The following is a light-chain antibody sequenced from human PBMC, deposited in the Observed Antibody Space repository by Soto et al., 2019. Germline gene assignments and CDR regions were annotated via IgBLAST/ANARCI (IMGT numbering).Light chain of an antibody. CDR1: SSDVGNYNL. CDR2: EGS. Sequence: QSALTQPAFVSGSPGQSITISCTGTSSDVGNYNLVSWYQQHPGKAPKLMIYEGSKRPSGVSHRFSGFKSGNTASLTISGLQAEDEADYHCCSYAGSNTYVFGTGTKVTVL. CDR3: CSYAGSNTYV. V-gene: IGLV2-23*01. J-gene: IGLJ1*01.